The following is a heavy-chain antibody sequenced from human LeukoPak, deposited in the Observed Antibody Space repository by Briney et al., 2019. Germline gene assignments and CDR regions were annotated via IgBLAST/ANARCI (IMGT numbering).Heavy chain of an antibody. CDR1: GYTFTSYA. J-gene: IGHJ6*02. CDR2: INAGNGNT. D-gene: IGHD3-22*01. V-gene: IGHV1-3*01. Sequence: ASVKVSCKASGYTFTSYAMHWVRQAPGQRLEWMGWINAGNGNTKYSQKFQGRVTITRDTSASTAYMELSSLRSEDTAVYYWARGLYDSSGYYFGIYGMDVWGQGTTVTVSS. CDR3: ARGLYDSSGYYFGIYGMDV.